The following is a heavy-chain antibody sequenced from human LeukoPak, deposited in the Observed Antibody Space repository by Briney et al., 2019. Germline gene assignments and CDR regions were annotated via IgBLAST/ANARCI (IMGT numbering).Heavy chain of an antibody. CDR1: GGTFSSYA. Sequence: ASVKVSCKASGGTFSSYAISWVRQAPGQGLEWMGWISAYNGNTNYAQKLQGRVTMTTDTSTSTAYMELRSLRSDDTAVYYCARVVLDCGGDCYTYYFDYWGQGTLVTVSS. J-gene: IGHJ4*02. D-gene: IGHD2-21*02. CDR3: ARVVLDCGGDCYTYYFDY. V-gene: IGHV1-18*01. CDR2: ISAYNGNT.